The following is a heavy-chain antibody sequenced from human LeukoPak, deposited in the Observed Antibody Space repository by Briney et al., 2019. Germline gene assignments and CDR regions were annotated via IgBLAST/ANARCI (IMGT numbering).Heavy chain of an antibody. D-gene: IGHD2-2*02. Sequence: PSETLSLTCTVSGGSISSYYWSWIRQPAGKGLEWIGRIYTSGSTNYNPSLKSRVTMSVDTSKNQFSLKLSSVTAADTAVYYCARSVYCSSTSCYRPDYWGQGTLVTVSS. CDR3: ARSVYCSSTSCYRPDY. CDR2: IYTSGST. J-gene: IGHJ4*02. CDR1: GGSISSYY. V-gene: IGHV4-4*07.